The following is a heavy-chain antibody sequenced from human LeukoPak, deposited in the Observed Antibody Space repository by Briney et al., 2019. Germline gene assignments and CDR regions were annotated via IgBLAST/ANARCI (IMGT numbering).Heavy chain of an antibody. J-gene: IGHJ5*02. CDR3: ARDTVNGPFVISLDL. CDR2: INSADNVE. D-gene: IGHD2-8*01. Sequence: AGGSLRLSCAASGFSLRSSEMNWVCQAPGKGPEWVAHINSADNVEYYTDSVRGRFTMSRDNAKDLLYLQMNSLRDEDTAVYYCARDTVNGPFVISLDLWGQGVLVTVSS. CDR1: GFSLRSSE. V-gene: IGHV3-48*03.